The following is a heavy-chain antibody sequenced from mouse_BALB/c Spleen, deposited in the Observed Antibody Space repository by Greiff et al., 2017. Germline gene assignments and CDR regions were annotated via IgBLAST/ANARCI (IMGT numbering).Heavy chain of an antibody. CDR3: ARGIPIYDGYYDAMDY. CDR2: INPSTGYT. CDR1: GYTFTSYW. V-gene: IGHV1-7*01. Sequence: QVQLKESGAELAKPGASVQMSCKASGYTFTSYWMHWVKQRPGQGLEWIGYINPSTGYTEYNQKFKDKATLTADKSSSTAYMQLSSLTSEDSAVYYCARGIPIYDGYYDAMDYWGQGTSVTVSS. D-gene: IGHD2-3*01. J-gene: IGHJ4*01.